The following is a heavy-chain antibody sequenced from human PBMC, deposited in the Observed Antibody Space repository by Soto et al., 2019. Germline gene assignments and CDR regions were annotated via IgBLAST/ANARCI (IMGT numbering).Heavy chain of an antibody. CDR3: ARARRVAQLGFDY. V-gene: IGHV4-31*03. D-gene: IGHD5-12*01. Sequence: SETLSLTCTVSGGSISSGGYYWSWIRQHPGKGLEWIGYIYYSGSTYYNPSLKSRVTISVDTSKNQFSLKLSSVTAADTAVYYCARARRVAQLGFDYWGQGTLVTVSS. J-gene: IGHJ4*02. CDR2: IYYSGST. CDR1: GGSISSGGYY.